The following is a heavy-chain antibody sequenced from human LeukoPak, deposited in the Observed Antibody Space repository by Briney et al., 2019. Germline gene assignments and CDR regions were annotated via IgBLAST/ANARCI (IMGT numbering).Heavy chain of an antibody. CDR3: ARAGSSGWTGFDY. V-gene: IGHV1-18*01. J-gene: IGHJ4*02. D-gene: IGHD6-19*01. Sequence: ASVKVSCKASGYTFSSYGISWVRQAPGQGLEWMGWISTYNGNTDYAQKLQGRVTMTTATSTSTAYMGLRSLKSDDTAVYYCARAGSSGWTGFDYWGQGTLVTVSS. CDR1: GYTFSSYG. CDR2: ISTYNGNT.